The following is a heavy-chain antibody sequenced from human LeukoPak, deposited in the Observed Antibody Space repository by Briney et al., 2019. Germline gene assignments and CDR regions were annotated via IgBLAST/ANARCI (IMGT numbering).Heavy chain of an antibody. D-gene: IGHD5-18*01. Sequence: SETLSLTCTVSGGSISSSSYYWGWIRQPPGKGLEWIGSIYYSGSTYYNPSLKSRVTISVDTSKNQFSLKLSSVTAADTAVYYCARAVDTAMENWYFDLWGRGTLVTVSS. CDR2: IYYSGST. V-gene: IGHV4-39*07. J-gene: IGHJ2*01. CDR1: GGSISSSSYY. CDR3: ARAVDTAMENWYFDL.